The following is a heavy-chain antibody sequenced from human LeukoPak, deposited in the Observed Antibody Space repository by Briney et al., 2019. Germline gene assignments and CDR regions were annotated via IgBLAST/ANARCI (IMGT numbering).Heavy chain of an antibody. J-gene: IGHJ4*02. D-gene: IGHD3-9*01. CDR2: INPSGGST. Sequence: ASVKVSCKASGYTFTRYYIHWVRQAPGQGPGWMGMINPSGGSTTYAQNFQGRATMTRDTSTSTVYMELSSLRSDDTAVYYCARANYDILTGLKRPFDSWGQGTPVTVSS. V-gene: IGHV1-46*03. CDR1: GYTFTRYY. CDR3: ARANYDILTGLKRPFDS.